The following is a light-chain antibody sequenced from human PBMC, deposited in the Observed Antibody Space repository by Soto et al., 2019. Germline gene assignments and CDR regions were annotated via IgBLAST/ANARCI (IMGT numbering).Light chain of an antibody. CDR2: DAS. CDR3: QQYNDWPRT. V-gene: IGKV3-20*01. Sequence: EIVLTQSPGTLSLSPGEGATLACRTSQSVSSSYLAWYQQKPGQAPRLVIYDASSRATGIPARFSGSGAGTDFTLTISRLEPEDFAVYYCQQYNDWPRTFGQGTKVDIK. J-gene: IGKJ1*01. CDR1: QSVSSSY.